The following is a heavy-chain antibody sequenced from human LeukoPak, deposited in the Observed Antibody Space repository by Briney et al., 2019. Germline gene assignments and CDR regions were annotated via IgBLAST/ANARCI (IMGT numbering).Heavy chain of an antibody. V-gene: IGHV4-30-2*01. CDR2: IYHSGST. D-gene: IGHD3-22*01. CDR3: ARAYYYDSSGYHPIDY. CDR1: GGSISSGGYS. J-gene: IGHJ4*02. Sequence: SQTLSLTCAVSGGSISSGGYSWSWIRQPPGKGLEWIGYIYHSGSTYYNPSLKGRVTISVDRSKNQFSLKLSSVTAADTAVYYCARAYYYDSSGYHPIDYWGQGTLVTVSS.